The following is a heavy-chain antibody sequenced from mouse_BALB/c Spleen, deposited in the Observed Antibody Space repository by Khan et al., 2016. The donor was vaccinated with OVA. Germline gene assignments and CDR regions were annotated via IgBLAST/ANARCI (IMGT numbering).Heavy chain of an antibody. V-gene: IGHV9-3-1*01. J-gene: IGHJ4*01. CDR2: INTYTGDP. CDR3: ARPPYFSYILDH. CDR1: GYTFTNYG. D-gene: IGHD2-10*01. Sequence: QIQLVQSGPELKKPGETVKISCKASGYTFTNYGMNWVKQSPGKALKWMGWINTYTGDPTYAHEFKGRFAFSLETSASTAYLQINNLKNEDTATYFCARPPYFSYILDHWGQGTSVTGSS.